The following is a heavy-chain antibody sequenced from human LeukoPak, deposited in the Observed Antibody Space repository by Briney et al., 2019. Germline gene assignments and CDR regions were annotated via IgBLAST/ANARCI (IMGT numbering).Heavy chain of an antibody. V-gene: IGHV3-30*02. J-gene: IGHJ4*02. CDR1: GFTFSSYG. CDR3: ARNGYDSSGYYLDY. D-gene: IGHD3-22*01. CDR2: IRYDGSNK. Sequence: GGSLRLSCAASGFTFSSYGMHWVRQAPGKGLEWVAFIRYDGSNKYYADSVKGRFTISRDNSKNTLYLQMNSLRAEDTAVYYCARNGYDSSGYYLDYWGQGTLVTVSS.